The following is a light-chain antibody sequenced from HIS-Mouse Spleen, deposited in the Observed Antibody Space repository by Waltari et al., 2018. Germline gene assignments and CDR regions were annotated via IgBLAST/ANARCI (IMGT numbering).Light chain of an antibody. Sequence: QSALTQPASVSGSPGQSITISCTGTSSDVGSYNLVSWYQQHPGKAPTPIIYDGSEPPSGVYNRVSGSKSGNTASLTISGLQAEDGADYYCCSYAGSSTWVFGGGTKLTVL. J-gene: IGLJ3*02. CDR3: CSYAGSSTWV. CDR2: DGS. CDR1: SSDVGSYNL. V-gene: IGLV2-23*01.